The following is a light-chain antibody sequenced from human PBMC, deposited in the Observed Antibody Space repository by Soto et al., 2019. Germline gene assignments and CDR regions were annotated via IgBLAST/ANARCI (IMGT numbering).Light chain of an antibody. CDR1: RSNIGAGYD. CDR3: QSFDSNLSGWV. CDR2: GNT. V-gene: IGLV1-40*01. Sequence: QSVLTQPPSVSGAPGRRVTISCIGSRSNIGAGYDVHWYQQLPGTAPKLLVSGNTNRPSGVPDRFSGSKSGTSASLAITGLQAEDEADYYCQSFDSNLSGWVFGEGTKVTVL. J-gene: IGLJ3*02.